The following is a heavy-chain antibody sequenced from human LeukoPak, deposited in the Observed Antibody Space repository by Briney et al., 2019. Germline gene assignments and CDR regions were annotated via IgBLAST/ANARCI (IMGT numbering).Heavy chain of an antibody. Sequence: SETLSLTCTVSDGSVSRGSYYWSWIRQSPGKGLEWIGHIFYTGSTNYSPSLKSRVTISIDTSKNQFSLKLSSVTAADTAVYYCARVGGSNYYYYGMDVWGQGTTVTVSS. CDR2: IFYTGST. J-gene: IGHJ6*02. D-gene: IGHD3-10*01. CDR3: ARVGGSNYYYYGMDV. V-gene: IGHV4-61*01. CDR1: DGSVSRGSYY.